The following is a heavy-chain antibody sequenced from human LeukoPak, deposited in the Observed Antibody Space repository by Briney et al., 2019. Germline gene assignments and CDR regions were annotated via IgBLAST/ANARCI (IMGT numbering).Heavy chain of an antibody. V-gene: IGHV4-61*02. CDR2: IYTSGIT. CDR1: GGSFSSGTYY. CDR3: ARGAADWMDV. J-gene: IGHJ6*04. D-gene: IGHD6-13*01. Sequence: PSDTLSLTCTASGGSFSSGTYYWSWIRQPAGKGLEWIGRIYTSGITDYNPSLKSRVTISVDTSKNQFSLKLSSVTAADTAVYYCARGAADWMDVWGKGTTVTVSS.